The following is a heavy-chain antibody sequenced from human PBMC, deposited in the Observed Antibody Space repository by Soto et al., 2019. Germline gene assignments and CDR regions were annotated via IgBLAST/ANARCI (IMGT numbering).Heavy chain of an antibody. J-gene: IGHJ4*02. Sequence: QVQLQESGPGLVKPSQTLSLTCTVSGGSISSGDYYWSWIRQPPGKGLEWIGYIYYSGSTYYNPSLKSRVTISGDTSKNQFFLKLSSVTAADTAVYHCARVWYSGRRMDYWGQGTLVTVSS. CDR1: GGSISSGDYY. D-gene: IGHD6-13*01. V-gene: IGHV4-30-4*01. CDR2: IYYSGST. CDR3: ARVWYSGRRMDY.